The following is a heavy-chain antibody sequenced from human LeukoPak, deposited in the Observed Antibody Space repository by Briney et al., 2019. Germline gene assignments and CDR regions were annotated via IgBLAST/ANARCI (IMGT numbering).Heavy chain of an antibody. D-gene: IGHD3-10*01. CDR3: TGTQLIWFGELSDDF. J-gene: IGHJ4*02. Sequence: GGSLRLSCAASGFTFSSYGMHWVRQAPGKGLEWVAVISYDGSNKYYADSVKGRFTMSRDNAKNTLYLQMNSLRVEDTAVYYCTGTQLIWFGELSDDFWGQGTLVTVSS. CDR2: ISYDGSNK. CDR1: GFTFSSYG. V-gene: IGHV3-30*03.